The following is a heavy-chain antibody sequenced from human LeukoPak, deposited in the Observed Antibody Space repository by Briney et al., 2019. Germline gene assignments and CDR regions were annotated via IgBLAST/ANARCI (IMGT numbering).Heavy chain of an antibody. Sequence: ASVKVSCKASGYTFTGYYMHWVRQAPGQGLEWMGWINPNSGGTNYAQKFQGRVTMTRDTSISTAYMELSRLRSDDTAVYYCARGYYDSSGWHDAFDIWGQGTMVTVSS. D-gene: IGHD3-22*01. CDR1: GYTFTGYY. J-gene: IGHJ3*02. V-gene: IGHV1-2*02. CDR3: ARGYYDSSGWHDAFDI. CDR2: INPNSGGT.